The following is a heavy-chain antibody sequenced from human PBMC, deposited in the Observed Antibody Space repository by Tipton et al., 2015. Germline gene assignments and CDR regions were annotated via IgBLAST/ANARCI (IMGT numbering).Heavy chain of an antibody. CDR3: ARDSVGFDY. D-gene: IGHD1-26*01. J-gene: IGHJ4*02. Sequence: GRFTISRDNAKNSLYLQMNSLRAEDTAVYYCARDSVGFDYWGRGTLVAVSS. V-gene: IGHV3-11*05.